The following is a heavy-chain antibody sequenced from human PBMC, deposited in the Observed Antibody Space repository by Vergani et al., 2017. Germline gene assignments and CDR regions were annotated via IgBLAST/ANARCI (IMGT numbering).Heavy chain of an antibody. CDR1: EYSFGNYW. D-gene: IGHD1-1*01. J-gene: IGHJ4*02. V-gene: IGHV5-51*03. CDR3: ARNTTDTDS. Sequence: EVELVQSGPEMRKPGESLKISCKGSEYSFGNYWIGWVGQMPGKGLEWMGIIYPADSDTRYSPSFQGQVTISADKYISTAFLQWDSLKASDTALYYCARNTTDTDSWGQGTLVTVSS. CDR2: IYPADSDT.